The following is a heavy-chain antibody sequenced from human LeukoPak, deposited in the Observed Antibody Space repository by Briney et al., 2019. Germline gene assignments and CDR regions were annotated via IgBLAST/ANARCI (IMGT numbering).Heavy chain of an antibody. D-gene: IGHD1-26*01. V-gene: IGHV1-2*02. Sequence: GASVKVSCKASGYTFTSYYMHWVRQAPGQGLEWMGWINPNSGGTNYAQKFQGRVTMTRDTSISTAYMELSRLRSDDTAVYYCARDLSGGVGATDYWGQGTLVTVSS. CDR3: ARDLSGGVGATDY. CDR1: GYTFTSYY. J-gene: IGHJ4*02. CDR2: INPNSGGT.